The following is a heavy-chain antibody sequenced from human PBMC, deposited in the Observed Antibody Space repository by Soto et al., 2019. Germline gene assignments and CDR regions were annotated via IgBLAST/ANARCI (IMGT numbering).Heavy chain of an antibody. D-gene: IGHD6-13*01. CDR2: IYSGGST. CDR1: GFTVSSNY. V-gene: IGHV3-53*02. Sequence: EVQLVETGGGLIQPGGSLRLSCAASGFTVSSNYMSWVRQAPGKGLEWVSVIYSGGSTYYADSVKGRFTISRDNSKNTLYLQMNSLRAEDTAVYYCATSRTFIAADSGFYYCYGMDVWGQGTTVTVSS. J-gene: IGHJ6*02. CDR3: ATSRTFIAADSGFYYCYGMDV.